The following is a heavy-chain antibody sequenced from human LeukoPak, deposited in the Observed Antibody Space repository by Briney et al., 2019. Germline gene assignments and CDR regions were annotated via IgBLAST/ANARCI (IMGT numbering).Heavy chain of an antibody. CDR1: GDSVSSGSYY. J-gene: IGHJ4*02. D-gene: IGHD3-9*01. V-gene: IGHV4-61*01. CDR2: IYYSGSA. Sequence: SETLSLTCTVSGDSVSSGSYYWSWIRQPPGKGLEWIGYIYYSGSAHYNPSLKSRVTISVDTSKNQFSLRLSSVTAADTAVYYCARASYYDILIGDYRSPLDSWGQGTLVTVSS. CDR3: ARASYYDILIGDYRSPLDS.